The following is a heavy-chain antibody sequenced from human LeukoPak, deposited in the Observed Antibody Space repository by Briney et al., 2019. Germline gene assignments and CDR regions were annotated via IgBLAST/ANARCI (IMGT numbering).Heavy chain of an antibody. CDR1: GFTFSSYS. J-gene: IGHJ5*02. V-gene: IGHV3-21*01. CDR2: ISSSSNYI. D-gene: IGHD2-2*01. CDR3: ARGLWDIVVVPAAGTLFDP. Sequence: GGSLRLSCAASGFTFSSYSMNWVRQAPGKGLEWVSSISSSSNYIYYADSVKGRFTISRDNAKNSLYLQMNSLRAEDTAVYYCARGLWDIVVVPAAGTLFDPWGQGTLVTVSS.